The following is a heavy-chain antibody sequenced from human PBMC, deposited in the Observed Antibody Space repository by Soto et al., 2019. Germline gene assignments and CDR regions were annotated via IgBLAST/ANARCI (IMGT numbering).Heavy chain of an antibody. V-gene: IGHV3-9*01. CDR1: GFRFDDHA. CDR2: INWNSASI. Sequence: EVQLVESGGGLVQPGRSLRLSCAASGFRFDDHAMHWVRQTPGKGLEWVSGINWNSASIGYAASVKGRFIISRDNAKNSLYLQMNSLTAEDTALYYCAKDLHYGSGHYRPYYFDDWGQGTLVTVSS. CDR3: AKDLHYGSGHYRPYYFDD. D-gene: IGHD3-10*01. J-gene: IGHJ4*01.